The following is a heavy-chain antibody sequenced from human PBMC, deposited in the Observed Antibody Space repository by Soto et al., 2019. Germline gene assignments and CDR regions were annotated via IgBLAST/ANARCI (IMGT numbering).Heavy chain of an antibody. CDR2: ISSSGSTI. CDR3: ARESVAAQYYYYGMDV. D-gene: IGHD6-6*01. CDR1: GFTFSDYY. J-gene: IGHJ6*02. V-gene: IGHV3-11*01. Sequence: GGSLRLSCAASGFTFSDYYMSWIRQAPGKGLEWVSYISSSGSTIYYTDSVKGRFTISRDNAKNSLYLQMNSLRAEDTAVYYCARESVAAQYYYYGMDVWGQGTTVTVSS.